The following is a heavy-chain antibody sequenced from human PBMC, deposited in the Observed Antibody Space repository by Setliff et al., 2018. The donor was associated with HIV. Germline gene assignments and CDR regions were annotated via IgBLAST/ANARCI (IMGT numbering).Heavy chain of an antibody. CDR2: ISTYNGNT. V-gene: IGHV1-18*01. CDR3: ARDIYRWNYGSRQPGAFDI. J-gene: IGHJ3*02. CDR1: GYTFTSYG. D-gene: IGHD1-7*01. Sequence: ASVKVSCKASGYTFTSYGISWVRQAPGQGLEWMGWISTYNGNTNYAQKLQGRVTMTTDTSTTTAYMELRSLKSDDTAIYYCARDIYRWNYGSRQPGAFDIWGQGTMVTVSS.